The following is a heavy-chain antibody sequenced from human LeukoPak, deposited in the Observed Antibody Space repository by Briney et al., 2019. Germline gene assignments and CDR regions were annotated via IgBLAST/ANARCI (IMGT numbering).Heavy chain of an antibody. J-gene: IGHJ4*02. V-gene: IGHV4-34*01. CDR2: INHSGYT. D-gene: IGHD4-17*01. Sequence: SSETLSLTCAASGVSFNNYYWSWVRQTPGTGLEWIGEINHSGYTNDSPSLKSRVTLSIDTSRKQFSLNLRSVTVADTGIYYCTRMTTGHDYWGQGTLVTVSS. CDR3: TRMTTGHDY. CDR1: GVSFNNYY.